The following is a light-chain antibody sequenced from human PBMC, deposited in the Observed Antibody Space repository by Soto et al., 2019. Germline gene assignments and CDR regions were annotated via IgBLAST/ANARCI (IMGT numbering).Light chain of an antibody. Sequence: QSVLTQPPSASGTPGQRVTISCSGSNSNVGNNTVNWYQQHPGKAPKLMIYEVSNRPSGVSSRFSGSKSGNTASLTISGLQAEDEADYYCSSYTSSSTLNWVFGGGTQLTVL. CDR2: EVS. CDR3: SSYTSSSTLNWV. V-gene: IGLV2-14*01. CDR1: NSNVGNNT. J-gene: IGLJ3*02.